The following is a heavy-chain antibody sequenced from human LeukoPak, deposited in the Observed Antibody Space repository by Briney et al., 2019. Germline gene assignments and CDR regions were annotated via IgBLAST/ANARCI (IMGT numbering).Heavy chain of an antibody. J-gene: IGHJ4*02. Sequence: GGSLRLSCTASGFTFSSYAMSWVREAAGEGLEWVSAITGTGATTYYADSVKGRFTISRDNSKNTLYLQMNSLRAEDTAVYYCLGYCSGGSCYSGGYWGQGTLVTVSS. D-gene: IGHD2-15*01. CDR3: LGYCSGGSCYSGGY. CDR1: GFTFSSYA. V-gene: IGHV3-23*01. CDR2: ITGTGATT.